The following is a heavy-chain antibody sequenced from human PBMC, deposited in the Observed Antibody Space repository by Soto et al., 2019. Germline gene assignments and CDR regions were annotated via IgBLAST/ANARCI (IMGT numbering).Heavy chain of an antibody. Sequence: GGSLRLSCAASGYTFSSYAMSWVRQAPGKGLEWVSLISGGGTTTNYADSVKGRFTISRDNAKNSLYLQMNSLRDEDTAVYYCARDLYGSGSYLFYWGQGTLVTVSS. D-gene: IGHD3-10*01. J-gene: IGHJ4*02. CDR2: ISGGGTTT. V-gene: IGHV3-48*02. CDR1: GYTFSSYA. CDR3: ARDLYGSGSYLFY.